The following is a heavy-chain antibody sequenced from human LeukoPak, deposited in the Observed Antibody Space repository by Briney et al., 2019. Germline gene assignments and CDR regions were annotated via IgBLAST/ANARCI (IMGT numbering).Heavy chain of an antibody. V-gene: IGHV3-48*03. D-gene: IGHD6-6*01. CDR1: GFTFSSYE. CDR2: ISSSGSTI. J-gene: IGHJ4*02. Sequence: GGSLRLSCAASGFTFSSYEMNWVRQAPGKGLEWVSYISSSGSTIYYADSVKGRFTISRGNSKNTLYLQMNSLRAEDTAVYYCAKDLDSSSSYWGQGTLVTVSS. CDR3: AKDLDSSSSY.